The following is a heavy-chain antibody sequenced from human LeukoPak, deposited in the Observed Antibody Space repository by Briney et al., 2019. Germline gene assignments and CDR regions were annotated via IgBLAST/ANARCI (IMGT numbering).Heavy chain of an antibody. Sequence: SETLSLTCTVSGGSISSSSYYWGWIRQPPGKGLEWIGYIYYSGSTYYNPSLKSRVTISVDTSKNQFSLKLSSATAADTAVYYCARLGIRGDYDYWGQGTLVTVSS. V-gene: IGHV4-39*01. CDR3: ARLGIRGDYDY. D-gene: IGHD1-1*01. CDR1: GGSISSSSYY. J-gene: IGHJ4*02. CDR2: IYYSGST.